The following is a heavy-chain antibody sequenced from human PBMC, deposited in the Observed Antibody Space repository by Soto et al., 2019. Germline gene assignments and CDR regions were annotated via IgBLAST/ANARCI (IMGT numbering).Heavy chain of an antibody. D-gene: IGHD6-6*01. CDR1: GYTFTSYA. CDR2: INAGNGNT. V-gene: IGHV1-3*01. J-gene: IGHJ5*02. CDR3: ASYPRIAARPDNWFDP. Sequence: ASVKVSCKASGYTFTSYAMHWVRQAPGQRLEWMGWINAGNGNTKYSQKFQGRVTITRDTSASTAYTELSSLRSEDTAVYYCASYPRIAARPDNWFDPWGQGTLVTVSS.